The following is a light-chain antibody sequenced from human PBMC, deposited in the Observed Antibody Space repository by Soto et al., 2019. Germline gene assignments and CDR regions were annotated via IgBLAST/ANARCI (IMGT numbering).Light chain of an antibody. CDR1: ISDVAGYNY. Sequence: QSALTQPRSVSGSPGQSVTISCTGTISDVAGYNYVSWYQHHPGKAPKLLISDVTKRPSWVPDRFSGSKSGSTASLTISELQAEDEADYYCSSYAGRNNLVFGGGTKLTVL. CDR3: SSYAGRNNLV. CDR2: DVT. J-gene: IGLJ2*01. V-gene: IGLV2-11*01.